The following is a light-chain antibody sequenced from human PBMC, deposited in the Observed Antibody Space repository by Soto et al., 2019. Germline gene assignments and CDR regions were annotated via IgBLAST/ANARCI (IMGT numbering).Light chain of an antibody. Sequence: EIVLTQSAGTLSLSPGERATLSCRASQSFSSSYLAWYQQKPGQAPRLPIYGASSRATGIPDRFSGSGSGTDFTLTIISLEPEDFAVYYCQHYGSALFTFGPGTKVDVK. J-gene: IGKJ3*01. CDR2: GAS. CDR3: QHYGSALFT. V-gene: IGKV3-20*01. CDR1: QSFSSSY.